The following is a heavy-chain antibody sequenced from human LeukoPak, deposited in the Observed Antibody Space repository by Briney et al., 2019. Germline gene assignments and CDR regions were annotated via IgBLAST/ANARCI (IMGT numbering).Heavy chain of an antibody. CDR1: GGSINTGGYY. Sequence: SQTLSLTCTVSGGSINTGGYYWTWIRQHPVKGLEWIGYVYYSGSTYFNPSLKSRLTISIDTSKNQFSLRLRSVTAADTAVYYCARACSGSYPIDYWGRGTLVTVSS. D-gene: IGHD1-26*01. CDR2: VYYSGST. V-gene: IGHV4-31*03. J-gene: IGHJ4*02. CDR3: ARACSGSYPIDY.